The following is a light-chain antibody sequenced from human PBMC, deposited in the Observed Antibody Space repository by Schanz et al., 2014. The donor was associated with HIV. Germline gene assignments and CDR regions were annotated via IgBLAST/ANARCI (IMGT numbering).Light chain of an antibody. CDR3: CSYTTTSTYV. V-gene: IGLV2-14*03. J-gene: IGLJ1*01. Sequence: QSALTQPASVSGSPGQSITISCTGDSSDVGGYNFVSWYQQHPDKAPKLMIYDVSNRPSGVPDRFSGSKSGTSASLAITGLQAEDEADYYCCSYTTTSTYVFGAGTKVTVL. CDR2: DVS. CDR1: SSDVGGYNF.